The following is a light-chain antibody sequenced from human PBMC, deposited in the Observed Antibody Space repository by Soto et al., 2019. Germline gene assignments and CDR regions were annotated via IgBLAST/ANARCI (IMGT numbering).Light chain of an antibody. V-gene: IGKV1-5*01. J-gene: IGKJ1*01. CDR2: DAS. Sequence: DIQMTQSPSTLSASVGDRVTITCRASQSVSSWLAWYQQKPGKAPKLLIFDASSLESGVPSRFSGSESGTEFTLTISSLQPDDFATYYCQQYNSSPWTFGLGTKVEIK. CDR3: QQYNSSPWT. CDR1: QSVSSW.